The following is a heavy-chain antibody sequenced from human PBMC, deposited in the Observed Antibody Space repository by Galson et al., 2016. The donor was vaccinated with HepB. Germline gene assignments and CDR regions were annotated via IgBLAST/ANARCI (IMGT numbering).Heavy chain of an antibody. CDR1: GFTFHTYW. Sequence: SLRLSCAASGFTFHTYWMSWVRQAPGKGLEWVANIKQDGSEKYCVGSVRGRFTISRDNANNSLYLQMNSLRAEDTAVYYCASSGGTWFSAHWGQGTLVTVSS. CDR3: ASSGGTWFSAH. J-gene: IGHJ4*02. CDR2: IKQDGSEK. D-gene: IGHD3-10*01. V-gene: IGHV3-7*01.